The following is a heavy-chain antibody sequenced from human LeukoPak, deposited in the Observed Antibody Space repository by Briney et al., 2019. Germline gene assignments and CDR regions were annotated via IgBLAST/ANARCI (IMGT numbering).Heavy chain of an antibody. CDR3: ARDRYCSGGSCYSGNFDY. J-gene: IGHJ4*02. CDR2: ISSSSSAI. D-gene: IGHD2-15*01. Sequence: AGGSLRLSCAASGFTFSSYEMNWVRQAPGKGLEWVSSISSSSSAIYYADSVKGRFTISRDNAKNSLYLQMNSLRAEDTAVYYCARDRYCSGGSCYSGNFDYWGQGTLVTVSS. V-gene: IGHV3-48*03. CDR1: GFTFSSYE.